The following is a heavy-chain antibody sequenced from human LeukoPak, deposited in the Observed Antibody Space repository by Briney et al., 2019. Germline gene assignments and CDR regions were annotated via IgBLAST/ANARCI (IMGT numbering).Heavy chain of an antibody. Sequence: PGGSLRLSCAASGFTFSSYAMHWVRQAPGKGLEWVAVISYDGSIKSYTDSAQGQFTISRDNPKNKLYLQLNGLRVEDTAVYYWARGRAGNYHEYWGQGTLVTVTS. CDR1: GFTFSSYA. D-gene: IGHD1-7*01. CDR2: ISYDGSIK. V-gene: IGHV3-30-3*01. CDR3: ARGRAGNYHEY. J-gene: IGHJ4*02.